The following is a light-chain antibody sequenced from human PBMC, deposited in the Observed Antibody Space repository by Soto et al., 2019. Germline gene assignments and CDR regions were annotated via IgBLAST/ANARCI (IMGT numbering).Light chain of an antibody. CDR3: GTWDSSLSALYV. V-gene: IGLV1-51*02. Sequence: QSVLTQPPSVSASPGQKVTISCSGSSSNIGNNYVSWYQQLPGTAPKLLIYENNKRPSGIPDRFSGSKSGTSATLGITGLXXXDXADYYCGTWDSSLSALYVFGTGTKVTVL. CDR1: SSNIGNNY. CDR2: ENN. J-gene: IGLJ1*01.